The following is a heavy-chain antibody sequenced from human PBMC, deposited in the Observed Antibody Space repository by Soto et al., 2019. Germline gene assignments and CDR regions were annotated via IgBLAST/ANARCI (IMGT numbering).Heavy chain of an antibody. Sequence: SETLSLTCTVSGGSISSYYWSWIRQPAGKGLEWIGRIYTSGSTNYNPSLKSRVTMSVDTSKNQFSLKLSSVTAADTAVYYCARSPRIAARLVYFDYWGQGTLVTVSS. CDR3: ARSPRIAARLVYFDY. CDR1: GGSISSYY. D-gene: IGHD6-6*01. V-gene: IGHV4-4*07. CDR2: IYTSGST. J-gene: IGHJ4*02.